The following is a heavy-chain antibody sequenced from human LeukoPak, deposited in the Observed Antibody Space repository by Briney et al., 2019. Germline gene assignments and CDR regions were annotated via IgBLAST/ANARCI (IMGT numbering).Heavy chain of an antibody. V-gene: IGHV4-59*01. CDR2: INYSGST. CDR3: ASLDFWLQEYYFDY. CDR1: GGSISSYY. Sequence: SETLSLTCTVSGGSISSYYWSWLRQPQGQELVGFGNINYSGSTNYHHSLKSRVTISVDTSKNQFSLKLSSVTAADTAVYYCASLDFWLQEYYFDYWGQGTLVTVSS. D-gene: IGHD3-3*01. J-gene: IGHJ4*02.